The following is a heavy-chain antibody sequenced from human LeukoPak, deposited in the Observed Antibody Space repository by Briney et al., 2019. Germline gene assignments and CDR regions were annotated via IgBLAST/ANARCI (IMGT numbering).Heavy chain of an antibody. D-gene: IGHD5-18*01. CDR1: SGSISTSNYY. J-gene: IGHJ3*02. V-gene: IGHV4-39*07. CDR2: IFYSGST. CDR3: ARELKTGYSYGSGAFDI. Sequence: PSETLSLTCTVSSGSISTSNYYWGWVRQPPGKALEWIGNIFYSGSTYYSPSLKSRVTISVDTSKNQFSLKLSSVTAADTAVYYCARELKTGYSYGSGAFDIWGQGTMVTVSS.